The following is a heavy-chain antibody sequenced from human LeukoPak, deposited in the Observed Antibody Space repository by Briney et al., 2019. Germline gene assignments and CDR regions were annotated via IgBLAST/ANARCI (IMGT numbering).Heavy chain of an antibody. J-gene: IGHJ4*02. Sequence: ASVKVSCKASGYTFTDYYMHWVRQAPGQGLEWMGWINPNTGCTNYAQKFQGRVTMTRDTSISTPYMELSWLRSDDTAVYYCARALYPSRSYLATFSPTNFDYWGQGTLVTVSS. CDR2: INPNTGCT. CDR1: GYTFTDYY. V-gene: IGHV1-2*02. CDR3: ARALYPSRSYLATFSPTNFDY. D-gene: IGHD6-13*01.